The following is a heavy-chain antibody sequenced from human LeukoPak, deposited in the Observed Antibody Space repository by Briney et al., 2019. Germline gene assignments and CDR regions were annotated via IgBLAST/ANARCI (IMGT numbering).Heavy chain of an antibody. V-gene: IGHV5-51*01. J-gene: IGHJ5*02. CDR2: IYPGDPQY. CDR3: ARRHDYGGNSYWFDP. Sequence: GESLKISCKGSGYSFTSYWIGWVRQMPGKGLEWMGIIYPGDPQYRYSQSLQRHVTISADKSITTAYLQWSSLKASDTAMYYCARRHDYGGNSYWFDPWGQGTLVTVSS. D-gene: IGHD4-23*01. CDR1: GYSFTSYW.